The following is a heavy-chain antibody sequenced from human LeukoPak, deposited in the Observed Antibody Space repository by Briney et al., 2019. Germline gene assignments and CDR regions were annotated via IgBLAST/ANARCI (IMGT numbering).Heavy chain of an antibody. CDR3: ARDRARAQQLVRGALYYFDY. CDR2: INHSGST. J-gene: IGHJ4*02. CDR1: GGSFSGYY. D-gene: IGHD6-13*01. Sequence: SETLSLTCAVYGGSFSGYYWSWIRQPPGKGLEWIGEINHSGSTNYNPSLKSRVTISVDTSKNQFSLKLSSVTAADTAVYYCARDRARAQQLVRGALYYFDYWGQGTLVTVSS. V-gene: IGHV4-34*01.